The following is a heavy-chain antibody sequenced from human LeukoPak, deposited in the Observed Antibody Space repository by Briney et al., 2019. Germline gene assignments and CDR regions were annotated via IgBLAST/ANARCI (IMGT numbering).Heavy chain of an antibody. CDR3: ASVAAPKKYSSGWYGYNFDY. D-gene: IGHD6-19*01. V-gene: IGHV4-4*07. J-gene: IGHJ4*02. CDR1: GGSISSYY. CDR2: IYTSGST. Sequence: SETLSLTCTVSGGSISSYYWSRIRQPAGKGLEWIGRIYTSGSTNYNPSLKSRVTMSVDTSKNQFSLKLSSVTAADTAVYYCASVAAPKKYSSGWYGYNFDYWGQGTLVTVSS.